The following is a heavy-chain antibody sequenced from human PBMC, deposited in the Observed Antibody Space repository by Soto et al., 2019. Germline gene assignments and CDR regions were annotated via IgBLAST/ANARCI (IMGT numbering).Heavy chain of an antibody. V-gene: IGHV3-7*01. CDR2: IKQDGSEK. Sequence: LRLSCAASGFTFSSYWMSWVRQAPGKGLEWVANIKQDGSEKYYVDSVKGRFTISRDNAKNSLYLQMNSLRAEDTAVYYCARDPNIVATITAIYYYYGMDVWGQGTTVTVSS. CDR3: ARDPNIVATITAIYYYYGMDV. CDR1: GFTFSSYW. J-gene: IGHJ6*02. D-gene: IGHD5-12*01.